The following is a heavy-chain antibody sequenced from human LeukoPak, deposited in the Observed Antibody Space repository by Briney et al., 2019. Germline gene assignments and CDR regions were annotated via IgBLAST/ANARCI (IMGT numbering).Heavy chain of an antibody. Sequence: PGGSLRLSCAASGFTVSSNYMSWVRQAPGKGLEWVSVIYSGGSTYYADSVKGRFTISRDNSKNTLYLPMNSLRAEDTAVYYCARDRIVVVPAAGYYYYGMGVWGQGTTVTVSS. CDR3: ARDRIVVVPAAGYYYYGMGV. CDR2: IYSGGST. J-gene: IGHJ6*02. V-gene: IGHV3-53*01. CDR1: GFTVSSNY. D-gene: IGHD2-2*01.